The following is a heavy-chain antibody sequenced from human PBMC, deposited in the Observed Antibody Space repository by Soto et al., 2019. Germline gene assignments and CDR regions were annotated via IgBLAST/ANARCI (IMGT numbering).Heavy chain of an antibody. CDR1: GFTFDDYA. J-gene: IGHJ4*02. CDR2: ISWNSGSI. CDR3: AKDRGSSSWYYFDY. Sequence: GGSLRLSCAASGFTFDDYAMHWVRQAPGKGLEWVSGISWNSGSIGYADSVKGRFTISRDNAKNSLYLQMNSLRAEDTALYYCAKDRGSSSWYYFDYWGQGTLVTVS. D-gene: IGHD6-13*01. V-gene: IGHV3-9*01.